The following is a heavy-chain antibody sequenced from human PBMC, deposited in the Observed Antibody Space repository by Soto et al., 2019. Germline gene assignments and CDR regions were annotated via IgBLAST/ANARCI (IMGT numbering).Heavy chain of an antibody. CDR1: GVSISSYY. V-gene: IGHV4-59*08. Sequence: SETLSLTCTVSGVSISSYYWSLIRQPQGKGLEWIGYIYYSGSTNYNPSLKSRVTISVDTSKNQFSLKLSSVTAADTAVYYCASTYYDILTGYYDYYGMDVWGQGTTVTVSS. D-gene: IGHD3-9*01. CDR3: ASTYYDILTGYYDYYGMDV. J-gene: IGHJ6*02. CDR2: IYYSGST.